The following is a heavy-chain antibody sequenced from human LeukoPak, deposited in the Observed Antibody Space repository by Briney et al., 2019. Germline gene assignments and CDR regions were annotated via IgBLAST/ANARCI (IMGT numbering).Heavy chain of an antibody. CDR2: IYHSGST. CDR3: ARGNSYGPSFDY. V-gene: IGHV4-30-2*01. CDR1: GGSISSGDYS. J-gene: IGHJ4*02. D-gene: IGHD5-18*01. Sequence: SQTLSLTCTVSGGSISSGDYSWSWIRQPPGKGLEWIGYIYHSGSTYYNPSLKSRVTISVDRSKNQFSLKLSSVTAADTAVYYCARGNSYGPSFDYWGQGTLVTVSS.